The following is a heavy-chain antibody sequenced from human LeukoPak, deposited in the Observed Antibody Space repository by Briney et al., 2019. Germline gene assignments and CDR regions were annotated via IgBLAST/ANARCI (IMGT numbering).Heavy chain of an antibody. D-gene: IGHD1-26*01. Sequence: PGGSLRLSWAASGFTFSGSAMHWVRQASGKGLEWVGRFRSKANSYATAYAASVKGRFTISRDDSKNTAYLQMNSLKTEDTAVYYCTRSYSGSYSFRYYYYMDVWGKGTTVTVSS. CDR2: FRSKANSYAT. CDR3: TRSYSGSYSFRYYYYMDV. V-gene: IGHV3-73*01. CDR1: GFTFSGSA. J-gene: IGHJ6*03.